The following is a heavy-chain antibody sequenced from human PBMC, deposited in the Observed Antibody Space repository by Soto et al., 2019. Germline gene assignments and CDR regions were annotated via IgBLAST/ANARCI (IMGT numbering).Heavy chain of an antibody. CDR2: IYPGDSDT. D-gene: IGHD5-12*01. CDR3: ARGVEMATITVGAFDI. Sequence: GESLQISCKGSGYSFTSYWIGCVRQMPGKGLEWMGIIYPGDSDTRYSPSFQGQVTISADKSISTAYLQWSSLKASDTAMYYCARGVEMATITVGAFDIWGEGTMVTV. CDR1: GYSFTSYW. J-gene: IGHJ3*02. V-gene: IGHV5-51*01.